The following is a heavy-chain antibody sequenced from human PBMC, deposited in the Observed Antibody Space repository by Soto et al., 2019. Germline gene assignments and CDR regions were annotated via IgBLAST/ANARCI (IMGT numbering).Heavy chain of an antibody. CDR2: ISTSSSYT. CDR1: GFTFSDHY. J-gene: IGHJ4*02. Sequence: QVQLVESGGGLVKPGGSLRLSCVASGFTFSDHYMTWIRQAPGKGLEWLSYISTSSSYTNYADSVKGRVTISRDNAMNSLYLQMNSLRAEDTAVYYCASLRLTGYFDYWGQGTLVTVSS. V-gene: IGHV3-11*05. CDR3: ASLRLTGYFDY.